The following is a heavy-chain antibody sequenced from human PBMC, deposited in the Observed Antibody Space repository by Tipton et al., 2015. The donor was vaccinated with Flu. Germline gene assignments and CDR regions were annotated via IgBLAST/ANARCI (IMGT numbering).Heavy chain of an antibody. D-gene: IGHD5/OR15-5a*01. CDR3: AKVIPEIVSGLDH. CDR1: GDSIGSDYY. V-gene: IGHV4-38-2*02. CDR2: IYRTGST. J-gene: IGHJ4*02. Sequence: TLSLTCSVSGDSIGSDYYWGWIRQPPGKGLEWIGNIYRTGSTYYNPSLKSRVTISVDTSKNQFSLKVNSVTAADTAMYFCAKVIPEIVSGLDHWGQGTLVTASS.